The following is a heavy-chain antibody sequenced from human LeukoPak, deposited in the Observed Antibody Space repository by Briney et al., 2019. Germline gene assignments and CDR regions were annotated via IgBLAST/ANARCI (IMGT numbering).Heavy chain of an antibody. V-gene: IGHV1-2*02. Sequence: ASVKVSCKASAYTFTGYYVHWVRQAPGQGLEWMGWINPDSGGTNYAQKFQGRVTMTRDTSISTAYMEVGRLRSDDTAVYYCAREGSGWYGNFDYWGQGTLVTVSS. J-gene: IGHJ4*02. D-gene: IGHD6-19*01. CDR1: AYTFTGYY. CDR3: AREGSGWYGNFDY. CDR2: INPDSGGT.